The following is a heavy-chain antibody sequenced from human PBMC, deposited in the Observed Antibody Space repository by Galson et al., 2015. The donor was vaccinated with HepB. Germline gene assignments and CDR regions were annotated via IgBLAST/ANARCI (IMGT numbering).Heavy chain of an antibody. J-gene: IGHJ4*02. D-gene: IGHD3-10*01. V-gene: IGHV1-3*01. CDR3: ARSIYGSGSYYRRVHFDY. CDR1: GYTFTSYA. CDR2: INAGNGNT. Sequence: SVKVSCKASGYTFTSYAMHWVRQAPGQRLEWMGWINAGNGNTKYSQKFQGRVTITRDTSASTAYMELSSLRSEDTAVYYCARSIYGSGSYYRRVHFDYWGQGTLVTVSS.